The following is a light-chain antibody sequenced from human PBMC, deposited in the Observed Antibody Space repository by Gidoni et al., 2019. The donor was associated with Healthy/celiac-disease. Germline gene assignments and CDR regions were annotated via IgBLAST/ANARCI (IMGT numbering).Light chain of an antibody. J-gene: IGKJ1*01. Sequence: DIQLTQSPSSLSASVGDRVTITCRASQGISNDLGWYQQKQGKAPKRLIYAASSLQSGVPSRFSCSGSGTEFTLTISSLQPEDFATYYCLQHNSYPLTFGQGTKVEIK. V-gene: IGKV1-17*01. CDR1: QGISND. CDR3: LQHNSYPLT. CDR2: AAS.